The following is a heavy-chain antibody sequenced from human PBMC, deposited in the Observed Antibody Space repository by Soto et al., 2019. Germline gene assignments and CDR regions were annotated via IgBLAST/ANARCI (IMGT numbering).Heavy chain of an antibody. V-gene: IGHV4-59*01. CDR2: IYYSGST. CDR1: GGSISSYY. D-gene: IGHD3-10*01. Sequence: QVQLQESGPGLVKPSETLSLTCTVSGGSISSYYWSWIRQPPGKGLEWIGYIYYSGSTNYNPSLKSRGPIAVDTSKNQFPLKLSSVAAADTAVYYCATALLWFGDGYFDYWGQGTLVTVSS. J-gene: IGHJ4*02. CDR3: ATALLWFGDGYFDY.